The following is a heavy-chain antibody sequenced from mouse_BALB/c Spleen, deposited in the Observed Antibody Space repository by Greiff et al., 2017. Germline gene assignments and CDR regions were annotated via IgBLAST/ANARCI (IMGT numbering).Heavy chain of an antibody. CDR2: IDPETGGT. V-gene: IGHV1-15*01. Sequence: QVQLQQSGAELVRPGASVTLSCKASGYTFTDYEMHWVKQTPVHGLEWIGAIDPETGGTAYNQKFKGKATLTADKSSSTAYMELRSLTSEDSAVYYGTNWEAYWGQGTTLTGSS. D-gene: IGHD4-1*01. CDR1: GYTFTDYE. J-gene: IGHJ2*01. CDR3: TNWEAY.